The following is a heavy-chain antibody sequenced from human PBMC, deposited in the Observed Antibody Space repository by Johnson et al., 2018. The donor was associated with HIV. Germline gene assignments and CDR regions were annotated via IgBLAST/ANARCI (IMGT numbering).Heavy chain of an antibody. CDR3: ARGDYYDSSGYFSDAFDI. J-gene: IGHJ3*02. Sequence: VQLVESGGGLIQPGGSLRLSCAASGFTVSSNYMHWVRQAPGKGLEWVSVISWDGGSTYYADSVTGRFTISRDNSKNSLYLQMNSLRAEDTAKYYCARGDYYDSSGYFSDAFDIWGQGTMVTVSS. CDR2: ISWDGGST. V-gene: IGHV3-43D*03. CDR1: GFTVSSNY. D-gene: IGHD3-22*01.